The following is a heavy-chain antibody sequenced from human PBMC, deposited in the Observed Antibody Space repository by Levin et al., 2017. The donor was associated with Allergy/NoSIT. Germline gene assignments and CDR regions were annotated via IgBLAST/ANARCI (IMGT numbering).Heavy chain of an antibody. D-gene: IGHD2-15*01. J-gene: IGHJ4*02. V-gene: IGHV4-34*01. CDR3: ACRGYCSGGSCYPGVDY. CDR1: GGSFSGYY. CDR2: INHSGST. Sequence: SETLSLTCAVYGGSFSGYYWSWIRQPPGKGLEWIGEINHSGSTNYNPSLKSRVTISVDTSKNQFSLKLSSVTAADTAVYYCACRGYCSGGSCYPGVDYWGQGTLVTVSS.